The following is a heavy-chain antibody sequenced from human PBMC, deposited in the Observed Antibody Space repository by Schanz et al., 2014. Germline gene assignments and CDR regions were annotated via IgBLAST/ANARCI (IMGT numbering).Heavy chain of an antibody. CDR2: IRYDGSNK. J-gene: IGHJ3*01. CDR3: AKGQQRRGTQADDAFHV. Sequence: QVHLVESGGGVVQPGGSLRLSCAASGFTFRTYGMHWVRQAPGKGMEWVAFIRYDGSNKYYADSVTGRFTIFRDNSKDTRDLQMNSLRDEDTAIYYCAKGQQRRGTQADDAFHVWGQGTVVTVS. CDR1: GFTFRTYG. V-gene: IGHV3-30*02. D-gene: IGHD3-10*01.